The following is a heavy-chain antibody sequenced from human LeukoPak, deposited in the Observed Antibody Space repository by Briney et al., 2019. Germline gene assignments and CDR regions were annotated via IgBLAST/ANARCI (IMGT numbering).Heavy chain of an antibody. V-gene: IGHV1-69*13. CDR3: ARTRYYYNSRSYGAPYYFDY. CDR2: IIPIFGTA. J-gene: IGHJ4*02. Sequence: ASVKVSCKASRGTFSSDAISLVRQSRGQRLESMGGIIPIFGTANDAQKFQGRVTITADESTSTAYMELSSLRSEGTAVYYCARTRYYYNSRSYGAPYYFDYWGQGTLVTVSS. D-gene: IGHD3-10*01. CDR1: RGTFSSDA.